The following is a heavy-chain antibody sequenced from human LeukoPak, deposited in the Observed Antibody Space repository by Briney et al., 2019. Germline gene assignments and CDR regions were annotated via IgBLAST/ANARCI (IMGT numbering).Heavy chain of an antibody. Sequence: GGSLRLSCAASGFTFSSYDMHWVRQATGKGLEWVSAIGTAGDTYYPGSVKGRFTVSRENAKNSLYLQMNSLRAGDTAVYYCARGSRDILTGRDAFDIWGQGTMVTVSS. CDR1: GFTFSSYD. D-gene: IGHD3-9*01. V-gene: IGHV3-13*04. CDR2: IGTAGDT. CDR3: ARGSRDILTGRDAFDI. J-gene: IGHJ3*02.